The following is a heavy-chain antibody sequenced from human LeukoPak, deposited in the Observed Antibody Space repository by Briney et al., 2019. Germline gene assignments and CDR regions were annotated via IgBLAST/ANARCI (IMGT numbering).Heavy chain of an antibody. D-gene: IGHD3-3*01. Sequence: GEFLKISCKGSGYTFNKYWIAWVRQMPGKGLEWMGMIDPSDSDTRYNPSFEGQVTMSADTSINTAYLQWSSLTASGTAIYYCAIHHTVFGVIIPIHFDSWGPGTPVTVSS. CDR2: IDPSDSDT. V-gene: IGHV5-51*01. CDR3: AIHHTVFGVIIPIHFDS. CDR1: GYTFNKYW. J-gene: IGHJ4*02.